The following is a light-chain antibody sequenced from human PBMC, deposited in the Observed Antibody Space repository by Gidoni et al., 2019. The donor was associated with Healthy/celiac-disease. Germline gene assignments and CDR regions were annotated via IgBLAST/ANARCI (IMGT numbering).Light chain of an antibody. CDR2: DVS. J-gene: IGLJ2*01. CDR3: SSYTSSSTLV. Sequence: QSALTQPASVSGSPGQSITISCNGTSSDVGGYNYVSWYQQHPGKAPKLMIYDVSHRPSGVSNRFSGSKSGNTASLTISGLQAEDEADYYCSSYTSSSTLVFGGGTKLTVL. V-gene: IGLV2-14*01. CDR1: SSDVGGYNY.